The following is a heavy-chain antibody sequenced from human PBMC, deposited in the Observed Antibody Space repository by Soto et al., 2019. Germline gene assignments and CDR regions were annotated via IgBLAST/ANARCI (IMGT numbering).Heavy chain of an antibody. J-gene: IGHJ6*02. Sequence: QVQLQESGPGLVKPSETLSLTCTVSGGSVSSGSYYWSWIRQPPGKGLEWIGYIYYSGSTNYNPSLTSRVTISVDTAKNQFSLKLSSVTAADTAGYDCARDGIVVVRGYRYYYGMDVWGQGTTVTVSS. V-gene: IGHV4-61*01. CDR2: IYYSGST. CDR1: GGSVSSGSYY. CDR3: ARDGIVVVRGYRYYYGMDV. D-gene: IGHD2-15*01.